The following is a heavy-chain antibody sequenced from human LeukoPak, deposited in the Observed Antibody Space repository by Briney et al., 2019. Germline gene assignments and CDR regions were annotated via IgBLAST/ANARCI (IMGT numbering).Heavy chain of an antibody. D-gene: IGHD6-13*01. J-gene: IGHJ4*02. V-gene: IGHV3-23*01. CDR3: AKAGPDNSSWGGTNDY. Sequence: GGPLRLSCAASGFTFSSYAMNWVRQAPEKGLEWVSAISGSGGRTYYADSVKGRFTISRDNSKNTLYLQMNSLRVEDTAVYYWAKAGPDNSSWGGTNDYWGQGALVTVSS. CDR2: ISGSGGRT. CDR1: GFTFSSYA.